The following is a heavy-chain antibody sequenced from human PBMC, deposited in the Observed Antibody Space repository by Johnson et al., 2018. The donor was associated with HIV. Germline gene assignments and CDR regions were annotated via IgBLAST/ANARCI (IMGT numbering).Heavy chain of an antibody. J-gene: IGHJ3*02. CDR3: AKEDRSTVTRVTWGAFDI. D-gene: IGHD4-17*01. CDR1: GLTFSSYG. Sequence: MQLVESGGGLVQPGGSLRLSCVASGLTFSSYGMSWVRQAPGKGPEWVSGISGSGGSTYYADSVKGRFTISRDNSKSTLFLQMNSLRAEDTAAYYCAKEDRSTVTRVTWGAFDIWGQGTMVTVSS. V-gene: IGHV3-23*04. CDR2: ISGSGGST.